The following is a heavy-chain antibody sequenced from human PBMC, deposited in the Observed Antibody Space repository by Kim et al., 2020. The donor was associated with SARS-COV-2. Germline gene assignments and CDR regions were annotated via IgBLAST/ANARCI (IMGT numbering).Heavy chain of an antibody. Sequence: GGSLRLYCAASGFTVSSNYMSWVRQAQGKGLEWVLVIYSGGSTYYADSVKGRFTISRDNSKNTLYLQMNSLRAEDTAVYYCARAPPYSSSWYYFDYWGQGTLVTVSS. CDR3: ARAPPYSSSWYYFDY. J-gene: IGHJ4*02. CDR1: GFTVSSNY. V-gene: IGHV3-66*01. CDR2: IYSGGST. D-gene: IGHD6-13*01.